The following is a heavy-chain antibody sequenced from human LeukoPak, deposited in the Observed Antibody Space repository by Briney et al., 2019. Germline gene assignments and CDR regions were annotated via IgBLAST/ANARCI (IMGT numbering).Heavy chain of an antibody. CDR3: TRYCSGGRCSVFDY. D-gene: IGHD2-15*01. CDR1: GYTFGSNG. Sequence: ASVKVSCKASGYTFGSNGISWVRQAPGQGLEWMGWVSGHNGDVTYAQMFQSRVTMTTDTSTSTAYMELRSLRSDDTAVYYCTRYCSGGRCSVFDYWGQGTLVTVSS. V-gene: IGHV1-18*01. CDR2: VSGHNGDV. J-gene: IGHJ4*02.